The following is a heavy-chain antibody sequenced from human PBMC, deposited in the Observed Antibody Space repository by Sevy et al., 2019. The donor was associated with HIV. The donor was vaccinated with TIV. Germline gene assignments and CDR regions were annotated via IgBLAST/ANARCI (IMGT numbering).Heavy chain of an antibody. CDR1: GYTFTSYG. D-gene: IGHD1-26*01. J-gene: IGHJ1*01. V-gene: IGHV1-18*01. CDR2: ISTYNGDT. CDR3: ARAPSGSQGPGQYFHH. Sequence: ASVKVSCKTFGYTFTSYGISWVRQAPGQGLEWMGWISTYNGDTNSAQKLQGRVTMTTDTSTGTAYMERRGLRSDDTAVYYCARAPSGSQGPGQYFHHWGQGTLVTVSS.